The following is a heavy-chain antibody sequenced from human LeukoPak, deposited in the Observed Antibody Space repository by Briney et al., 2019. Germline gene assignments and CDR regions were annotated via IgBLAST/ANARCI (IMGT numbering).Heavy chain of an antibody. V-gene: IGHV3-23*01. CDR3: ARESPVAATGRSWFDS. Sequence: AGGSLRLSCAASGFIFSSYAMSWVRQAPGKGLEWVSTITGSGGTTYYADSVKGRFTISRDNSKNTLYLQMNSLRAEDTALYYCARESPVAATGRSWFDSWGQGTLVTVSS. D-gene: IGHD6-13*01. CDR2: ITGSGGTT. J-gene: IGHJ5*01. CDR1: GFIFSSYA.